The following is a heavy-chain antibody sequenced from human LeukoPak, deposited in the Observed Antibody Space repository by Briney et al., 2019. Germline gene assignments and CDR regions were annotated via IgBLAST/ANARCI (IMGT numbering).Heavy chain of an antibody. CDR3: ASDPYGDYYFAY. V-gene: IGHV3-30*03. J-gene: IGHJ4*02. CDR1: GFTFSSYS. D-gene: IGHD4-17*01. Sequence: GGSQRLSCAASGFTFSSYSMNWVRQAPGKGLEWVAVISSDGSNKYYADSVKGRFTISRDNSKNTLYLQMNSLRAEDTAVYYCASDPYGDYYFAYWGQGTLVTVSS. CDR2: ISSDGSNK.